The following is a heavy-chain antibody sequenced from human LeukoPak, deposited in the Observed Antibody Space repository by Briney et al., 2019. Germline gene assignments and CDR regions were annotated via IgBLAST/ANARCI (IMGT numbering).Heavy chain of an antibody. D-gene: IGHD6-13*01. V-gene: IGHV3-48*02. CDR3: ARARRYRSSWYHDY. CDR2: ISSSSSTI. Sequence: GGSLRLSCAASGFSFSTYTMNWVRQAPGKGLDWVSYISSSSSTIYYADSVRGRFTISRDNANNSLYLQMNSLRDEDTAVYYCARARRYRSSWYHDYWGQGSLVTVSS. J-gene: IGHJ4*02. CDR1: GFSFSTYT.